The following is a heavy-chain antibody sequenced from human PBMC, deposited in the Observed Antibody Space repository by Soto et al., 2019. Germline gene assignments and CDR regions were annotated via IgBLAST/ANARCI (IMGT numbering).Heavy chain of an antibody. J-gene: IGHJ6*02. Sequence: SETLSLTCTVSGDSISSDGYYWSWIRQHPGKGLEWIGYMYRSGSTYYNPSLKNRLVISADTPKNQFTLKLSFVSAVDTAVYYCSSSRKGYGMDVWGQGTTVTVSS. V-gene: IGHV4-31*03. CDR1: GDSISSDGYY. CDR2: MYRSGST. CDR3: SSSRKGYGMDV. D-gene: IGHD6-13*01.